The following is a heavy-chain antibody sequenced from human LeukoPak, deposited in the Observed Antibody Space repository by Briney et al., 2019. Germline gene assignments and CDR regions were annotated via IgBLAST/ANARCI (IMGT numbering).Heavy chain of an antibody. V-gene: IGHV4-39*01. Sequence: SETLSLTCTVSADSISTSNYYWGWIRQPPGKWLEWIGSVYYTGRTYDNPSLKSRVTISVDTSKNQFSLKLNSVTAADTAVYYCATTPHYEGGGFDIWGQGTMVTVSS. CDR3: ATTPHYEGGGFDI. D-gene: IGHD3-16*01. CDR1: ADSISTSNYY. CDR2: VYYTGRT. J-gene: IGHJ3*02.